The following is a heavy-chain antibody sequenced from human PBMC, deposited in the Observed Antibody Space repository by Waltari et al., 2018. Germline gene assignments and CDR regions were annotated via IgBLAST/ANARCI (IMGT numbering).Heavy chain of an antibody. CDR3: ARDTGSGSLDY. D-gene: IGHD1-26*01. Sequence: QVQLVLSGAEVKPPRASVTVSCMASGYAFTGYYLHWGRQAPGQGLEWRGCINPNSGGTNDAQKFQGRVTMTRDTSISTAYMELSRLRSDDTAVYYCARDTGSGSLDYWGQGTLVTVSS. V-gene: IGHV1-2*02. J-gene: IGHJ4*02. CDR2: INPNSGGT. CDR1: GYAFTGYY.